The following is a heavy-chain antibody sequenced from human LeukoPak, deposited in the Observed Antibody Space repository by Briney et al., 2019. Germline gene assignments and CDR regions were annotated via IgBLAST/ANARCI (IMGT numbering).Heavy chain of an antibody. D-gene: IGHD3-16*01. V-gene: IGHV4-59*01. CDR3: ARRSWGSDFDY. J-gene: IGHJ4*02. Sequence: SETLSLTCSVSGGSLSNYYWTWIRRPPGKGLEWIGYIYSSGSANYNPSPKSRVNISIDTSENQFSLKLSSVTAADTAVCYCARRSWGSDFDYWGQGALVTVSS. CDR2: IYSSGSA. CDR1: GGSLSNYY.